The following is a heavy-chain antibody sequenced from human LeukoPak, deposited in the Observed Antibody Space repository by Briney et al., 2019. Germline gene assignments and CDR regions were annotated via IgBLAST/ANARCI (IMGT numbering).Heavy chain of an antibody. CDR3: AKGSRLREAGSYRF. V-gene: IGHV1-69*06. Sequence: SVKVSCKASGGIFGSYAINWVRQAPGQGLEWLGRIIPIFDTPNYAQTFQGRVTVSADKSTRTVYMELSSLRSEDTALYYCAKGSRLREAGSYRFWGQGTLVTVSS. D-gene: IGHD3-16*02. CDR1: GGIFGSYA. J-gene: IGHJ4*02. CDR2: IIPIFDTP.